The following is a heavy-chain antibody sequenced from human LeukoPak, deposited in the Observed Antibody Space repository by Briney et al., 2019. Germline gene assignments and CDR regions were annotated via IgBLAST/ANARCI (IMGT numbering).Heavy chain of an antibody. CDR1: GYTFVNYG. CDR3: AKDRGHIYYGWGINSDS. Sequence: ASVKVSCKSSGYTFVNYGISWVRQAPGQGLEWMGWISVNNGNAKYAQKIQGRVTTTTHTPMHTDYMALKSLRSDDSAVHYCAKDRGHIYYGWGINSDSWGQGTLVTVSS. V-gene: IGHV1-18*01. D-gene: IGHD3-10*01. CDR2: ISVNNGNA. J-gene: IGHJ5*01.